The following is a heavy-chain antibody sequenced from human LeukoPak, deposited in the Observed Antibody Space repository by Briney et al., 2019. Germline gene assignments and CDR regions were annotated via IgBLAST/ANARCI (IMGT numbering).Heavy chain of an antibody. Sequence: SETLSLTCTVSGGSISSYYWSWIRQPAWKGLEWIGRIHTTGSTNYNPSLRSRVTMSVDTSKNQFSLKLSSVTAADTAVYYCARLEYCSGGSCYGDYWGQGIVVTVSS. CDR1: GGSISSYY. V-gene: IGHV4-4*07. CDR3: ARLEYCSGGSCYGDY. J-gene: IGHJ4*02. CDR2: IHTTGST. D-gene: IGHD2-15*01.